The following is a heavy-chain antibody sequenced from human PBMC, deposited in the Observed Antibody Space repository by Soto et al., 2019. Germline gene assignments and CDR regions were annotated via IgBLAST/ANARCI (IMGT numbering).Heavy chain of an antibody. V-gene: IGHV4-59*08. Sequence: QVQLQESGPGLVKPSETLSLTCTVSGGSITNYYCSWFRPPPGKGLEWIGYIQYNGYSAYNLSLKRRVPMSIATSNPQFSLMLESVTATDTAVYYCARLGFGSLHGLVAVWGQGTTVIFSS. CDR3: ARLGFGSLHGLVAV. CDR1: GGSITNYY. J-gene: IGHJ6*02. CDR2: IQYNGYS. D-gene: IGHD3-10*01.